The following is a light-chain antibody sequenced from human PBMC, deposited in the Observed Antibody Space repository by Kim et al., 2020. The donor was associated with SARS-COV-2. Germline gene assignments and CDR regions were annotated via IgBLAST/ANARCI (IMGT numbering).Light chain of an antibody. V-gene: IGLV5-45*02. CDR1: SGINVATYR. CDR3: MTWHINAAV. Sequence: LTCTLRSGINVATYRIYWYQQKPGSPPQYLLRYRSDSDKHQGSGVPSRFSGFKDASANAGILLISGLQSDDEADYYCMTWHINAAVFGGGTQLTVL. J-gene: IGLJ2*01. CDR2: YRSDSDK.